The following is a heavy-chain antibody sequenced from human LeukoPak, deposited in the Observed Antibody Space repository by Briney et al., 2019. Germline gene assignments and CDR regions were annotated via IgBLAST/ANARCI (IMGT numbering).Heavy chain of an antibody. CDR2: IYYSGST. D-gene: IGHD3-22*01. V-gene: IGHV4-39*01. CDR1: GGSISSSSYY. Sequence: PSETLSLTCTVSGGSISSSSYYWGWIRQPPGKGLEWIGSIYYSGSTYYNPSLKSRVTISVDTSKNQFSLKLSSVTAADTAVYYCARSYYDSSGYFSAFDIWGQGTMVTVSS. J-gene: IGHJ3*02. CDR3: ARSYYDSSGYFSAFDI.